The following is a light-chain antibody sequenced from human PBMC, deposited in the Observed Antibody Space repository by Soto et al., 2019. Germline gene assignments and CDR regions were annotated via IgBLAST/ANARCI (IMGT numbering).Light chain of an antibody. Sequence: DILLTQSPCFLSVSPGERATLSCRASQSVRSNFLAWYQQKPGQAPRLLIYGASNWQSGVPARFSGSGSGTDFTLTISSLEPEDFAAYYCQQSGSYTRMFGQGTKVDI. CDR2: GAS. J-gene: IGKJ1*01. CDR3: QQSGSYTRM. V-gene: IGKV3-20*01. CDR1: QSVRSNF.